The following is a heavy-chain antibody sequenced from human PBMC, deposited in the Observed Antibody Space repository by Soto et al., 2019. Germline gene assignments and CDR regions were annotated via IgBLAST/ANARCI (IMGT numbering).Heavy chain of an antibody. CDR1: GASVSSTKW. CDR2: IHHSETT. V-gene: IGHV4-4*02. CDR3: ARASVYPPEFDY. Sequence: SETLSLTCAVSGASVSSTKWWSWVRQSPGKGLEWIGEIHHSETTNYNPSLESRVTISIDKSKNQFSLKLSSVTAADTAVYYCARASVYPPEFDYWGQGTLVTVSS. J-gene: IGHJ4*02.